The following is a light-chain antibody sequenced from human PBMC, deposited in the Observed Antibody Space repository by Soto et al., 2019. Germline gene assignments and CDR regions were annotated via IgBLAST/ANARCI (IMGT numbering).Light chain of an antibody. CDR1: QGISSY. CDR3: QHRSNWPSVT. CDR2: AAS. J-gene: IGKJ4*01. V-gene: IGKV1-8*01. Sequence: AIRMTQSPSSLSASTGDRVTITCRASQGISSYLAWYQQKPGKAPKLLLYAASALQGGVPSRFSGSGSGTDFTLTISCLQSEDFAVYYCQHRSNWPSVTFGGGTKLEIK.